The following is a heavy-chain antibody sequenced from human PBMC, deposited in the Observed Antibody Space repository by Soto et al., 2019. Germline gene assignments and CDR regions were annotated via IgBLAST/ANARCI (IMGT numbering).Heavy chain of an antibody. V-gene: IGHV1-3*01. D-gene: IGHD4-4*01. CDR1: EYTFTSYT. CDR2: INGGNGNT. J-gene: IGHJ4*02. Sequence: VQVLQSGAEVKKPGASVKVSCKASEYTFTSYTMHWVRQAPGQRLEWMGWINGGNGNTKFSQKFQGRVTITRDTSASTAYMELSSLRSDDTAVYYCARELQGHYYFDYWGQGTRVTVSS. CDR3: ARELQGHYYFDY.